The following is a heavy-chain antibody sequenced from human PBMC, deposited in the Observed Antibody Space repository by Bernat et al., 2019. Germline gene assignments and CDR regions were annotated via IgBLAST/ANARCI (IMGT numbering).Heavy chain of an antibody. CDR3: ARRGRFGPDYGMDV. D-gene: IGHD3-10*01. V-gene: IGHV1-69*02. CDR2: IIPILGIA. CDR1: GGTFSSYT. Sequence: QVQLVQSGAEVKKPGSSVNVSCKASGGTFSSYTISWVRQAPGQGLEWMGRIIPILGIANYAQKFQGRVTIIADKSTSTAYMELSSLRSEDTAVYYCARRGRFGPDYGMDVWGQGTTVTVSS. J-gene: IGHJ6*02.